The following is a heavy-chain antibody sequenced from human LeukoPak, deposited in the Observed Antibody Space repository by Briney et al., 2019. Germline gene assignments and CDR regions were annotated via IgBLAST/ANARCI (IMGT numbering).Heavy chain of an antibody. CDR3: TRPWQRRYYMDV. CDR2: INHSGRT. J-gene: IGHJ6*03. CDR1: GESFSGYY. V-gene: IGHV4-34*01. Sequence: SETLSLTCAVYGESFSGYYWTRVRQPPGKGLEWIGDINHSGRTTYNPSLKSRAIISVDTSKNLFSLNLTSVTAADTAVYYCTRPWQRRYYMDVWGKGTTVAVSS.